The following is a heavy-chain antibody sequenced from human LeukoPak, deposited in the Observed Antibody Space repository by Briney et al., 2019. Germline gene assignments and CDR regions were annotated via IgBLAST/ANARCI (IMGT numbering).Heavy chain of an antibody. Sequence: GGSLRLSCAASGFTFSSYAVSWVRQAPGKGLEWVSSISSSSSYIYYADSVKGRFTISRDNAKNSLYLQMNSLRAEDTAVYYCARDHGYSYGYSFDYWGQGTLVTVSS. D-gene: IGHD5-18*01. J-gene: IGHJ4*02. CDR3: ARDHGYSYGYSFDY. CDR2: ISSSSSYI. V-gene: IGHV3-21*01. CDR1: GFTFSSYA.